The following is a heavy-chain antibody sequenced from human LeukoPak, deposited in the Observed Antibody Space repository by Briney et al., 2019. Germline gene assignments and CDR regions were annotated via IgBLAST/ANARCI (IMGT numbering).Heavy chain of an antibody. CDR2: IFPGGSST. Sequence: GESLKISCKGSGDSFLHHWIGWVRQMPGKGLEWMGIIFPGGSSTQNTPSFQDQVTISVDKSITTAYLQWSSLRASDTAMYYCTTYPYTGGYSAFDIWGQGTMVTVSS. V-gene: IGHV5-51*01. D-gene: IGHD2-8*02. CDR1: GDSFLHHW. CDR3: TTYPYTGGYSAFDI. J-gene: IGHJ3*02.